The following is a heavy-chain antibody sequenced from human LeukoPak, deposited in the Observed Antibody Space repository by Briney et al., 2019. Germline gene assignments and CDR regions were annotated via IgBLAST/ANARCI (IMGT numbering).Heavy chain of an antibody. CDR1: GYSISSGYY. V-gene: IGHV4-38-2*02. CDR2: IYHSGNT. Sequence: SETLSLTCGVSGYSISSGYYWGWIRPPPGKGLEWIGNIYHSGNTNYNPSLKSRVTISVDTSKSQFSLKLTSVTAADTAVYYCATETALFVGAHDAFDTWGQGTLVTVSS. CDR3: ATETALFVGAHDAFDT. D-gene: IGHD1-26*01. J-gene: IGHJ3*02.